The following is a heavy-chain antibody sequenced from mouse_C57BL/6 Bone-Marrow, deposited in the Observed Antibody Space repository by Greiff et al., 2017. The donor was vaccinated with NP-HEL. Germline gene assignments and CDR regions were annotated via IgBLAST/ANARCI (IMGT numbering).Heavy chain of an antibody. CDR1: GYTFTSYW. J-gene: IGHJ3*01. CDR3: ARSEYGNLAWFVY. CDR2: IDPSDSYT. V-gene: IGHV1-69*01. D-gene: IGHD2-1*01. Sequence: QVQLQQPGAELVMPGASVKLSCKASGYTFTSYWMHWVKQRPGQGLEWIGEIDPSDSYTNYNQKFKGKSTLTVDKSSSTAYMQLSSLTSEDSAVYYCARSEYGNLAWFVYWGQGTLVTVSA.